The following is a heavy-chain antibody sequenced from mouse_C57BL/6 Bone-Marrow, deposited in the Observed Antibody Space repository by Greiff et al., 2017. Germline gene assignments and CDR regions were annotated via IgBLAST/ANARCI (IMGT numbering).Heavy chain of an antibody. D-gene: IGHD2-3*01. V-gene: IGHV1-81*01. CDR1: GYTFTSYG. CDR2: IYPRSGNT. Sequence: QVQLQQSGAELARPGASVKLSCKASGYTFTSYGISWVKQRTGQGLEWIGEIYPRSGNTYYNEKFKGKATLTADKSSSTAYMALRSLTSEDSADYCGGRRDGYCVYFDDWGQGTTLTVSS. J-gene: IGHJ2*01. CDR3: GRRDGYCVYFDD.